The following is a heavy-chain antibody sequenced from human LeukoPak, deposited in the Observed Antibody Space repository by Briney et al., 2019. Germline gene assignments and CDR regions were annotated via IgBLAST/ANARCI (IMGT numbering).Heavy chain of an antibody. CDR1: GFAFSTYS. CDR2: IRSSSSII. D-gene: IGHD6-19*01. Sequence: GGSLRLSCAASGFAFSTYSMSWVRQAPGKGLEGVSYIRSSSSIISYADSVKGRFTISRDNAKNSLYLQMNSLRDEDTAVYYCARVTAGMTVPGSFDYWGQGALVTVSS. V-gene: IGHV3-48*02. J-gene: IGHJ4*02. CDR3: ARVTAGMTVPGSFDY.